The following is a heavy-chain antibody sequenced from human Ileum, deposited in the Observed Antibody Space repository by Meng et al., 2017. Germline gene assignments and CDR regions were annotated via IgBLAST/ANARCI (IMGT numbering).Heavy chain of an antibody. J-gene: IGHJ4*02. CDR1: GFTFRSYG. Sequence: EPLLECGGGVGQSGPSLRLSVAVSGFTFRSYGMHWVRQAPGKGLEWVAVIWFDGSKTYYADSVKGRFTVSRDNSKNTLYLQMNSLRADDTAVYYCARYRSGSSDYWGPGTLVTVSS. D-gene: IGHD6-19*01. V-gene: IGHV3-33*01. CDR3: ARYRSGSSDY. CDR2: IWFDGSKT.